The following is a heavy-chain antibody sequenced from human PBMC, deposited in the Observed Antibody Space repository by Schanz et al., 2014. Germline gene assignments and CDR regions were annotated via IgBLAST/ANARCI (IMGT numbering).Heavy chain of an antibody. CDR1: GFTVSDNY. CDR2: NYSGGST. D-gene: IGHD5-18*01. V-gene: IGHV3-53*01. Sequence: HLVESGGGLIQPGGSLRLSCAASGFTVSDNYMTWVRQAPGKGLEWVSVNYSGGSTYYADSVKGRFTISRDNSKNTLYLQMNSLRAEDTALYYCASERGYSYGYGAFDIWGQGTMVTVSS. J-gene: IGHJ3*02. CDR3: ASERGYSYGYGAFDI.